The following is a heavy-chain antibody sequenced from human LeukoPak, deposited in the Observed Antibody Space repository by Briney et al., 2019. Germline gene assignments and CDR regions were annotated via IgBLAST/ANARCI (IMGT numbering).Heavy chain of an antibody. Sequence: SETLSLTCTGSGGSISSYYWSWIRQPPGKGEEGIGYIYYSGSTNYNPSLKSRVTISVDTSKNQFSLKLSSVTAADTAVYYCARDERITFGGVIANYYYYGMDVWGQGTTVTVSS. J-gene: IGHJ6*02. CDR3: ARDERITFGGVIANYYYYGMDV. V-gene: IGHV4-59*01. CDR1: GGSISSYY. D-gene: IGHD3-16*02. CDR2: IYYSGST.